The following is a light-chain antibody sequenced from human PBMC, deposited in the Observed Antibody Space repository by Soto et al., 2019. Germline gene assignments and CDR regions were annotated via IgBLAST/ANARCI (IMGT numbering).Light chain of an antibody. CDR3: SSYTSSSTLFV. J-gene: IGLJ1*01. V-gene: IGLV2-14*01. CDR2: DVS. Sequence: QSVLPQPASGSGSPGQSITISCTGTSSDVGGYNYVSWYQQHPGKAPKLMIYDVSNRPSGVSNRFSGSKSGNTASLTISGLQAEDEADYYCSSYTSSSTLFVFGTGTKVTVL. CDR1: SSDVGGYNY.